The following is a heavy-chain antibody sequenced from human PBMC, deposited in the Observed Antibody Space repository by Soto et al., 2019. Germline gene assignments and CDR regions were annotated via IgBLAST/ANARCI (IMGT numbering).Heavy chain of an antibody. V-gene: IGHV1-8*01. CDR1: GYTFTSYD. CDR3: VRVSFDYYASGSYYSNFDY. Sequence: ASVKVSCKASGYTFTSYDINWVRQATGQGLEWMGRMNSNSGNTAYAQTVQGRVTMTRNTSTGTVYMEVSSLRSEDTAVYYCVRVSFDYYASGSYYSNFDYWGQGTLVTVSS. CDR2: MNSNSGNT. D-gene: IGHD3-10*01. J-gene: IGHJ4*02.